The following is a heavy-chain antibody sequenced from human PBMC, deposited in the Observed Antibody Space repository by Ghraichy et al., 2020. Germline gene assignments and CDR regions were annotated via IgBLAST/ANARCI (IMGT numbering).Heavy chain of an antibody. CDR3: ARGLDSSGPEYFQH. Sequence: SETLSLTCTVSGGSISSYYWSWIRQPPGKGLEWIGYIYYSGSTNYNPSLKSRVTISVDTSKNQFSLKLSSVTAADTAGYYCARGLDSSGPEYFQHWGQGTLVTVSS. J-gene: IGHJ1*01. D-gene: IGHD6-19*01. V-gene: IGHV4-59*01. CDR2: IYYSGST. CDR1: GGSISSYY.